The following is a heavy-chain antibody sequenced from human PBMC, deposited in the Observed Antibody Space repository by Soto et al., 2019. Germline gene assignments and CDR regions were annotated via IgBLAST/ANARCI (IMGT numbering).Heavy chain of an antibody. J-gene: IGHJ4*02. CDR1: GYTFTSYG. CDR3: ARDRQYYDFWSGSHPDY. CDR2: ISAYNGNT. V-gene: IGHV1-18*01. D-gene: IGHD3-3*01. Sequence: GASVKVSCKASGYTFTSYGISWVRQAPGQGLEWMGWISAYNGNTNYAQKLQGRVTMTTDTSTSTAYMELRSLRSDDTAVYYCARDRQYYDFWSGSHPDYWGQGTLVTVSS.